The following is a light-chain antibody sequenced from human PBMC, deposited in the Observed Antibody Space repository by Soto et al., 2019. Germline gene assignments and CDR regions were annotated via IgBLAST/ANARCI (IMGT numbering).Light chain of an antibody. Sequence: DIQMTQSPSSLSASVGDRVTITCQASQDIDKYLNWYQQKPGKAPKLLIDDVTNLETGVQSRFSGSGSGTHFTFTIGSLQPEDIAKYYCQQYYDLPITFGQGTRLEIK. J-gene: IGKJ5*01. V-gene: IGKV1-33*01. CDR2: DVT. CDR3: QQYYDLPIT. CDR1: QDIDKY.